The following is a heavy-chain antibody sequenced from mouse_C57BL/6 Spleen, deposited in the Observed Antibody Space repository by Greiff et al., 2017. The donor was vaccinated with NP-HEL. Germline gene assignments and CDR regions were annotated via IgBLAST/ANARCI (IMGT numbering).Heavy chain of an antibody. CDR1: GYTFTSYW. J-gene: IGHJ1*03. CDR3: ARSGTTGGWYFDV. Sequence: QVQLQQPGAELVRPGSSVKLSCKASGYTFTSYWMHWVKQRPIQGLEWIGNIDSSDSESHYNQKFKEKATLTVDKSSSTAYMQLSSLTSEDSAVYYCARSGTTGGWYFDVWGTGTTVTVSS. CDR2: IDSSDSES. V-gene: IGHV1-52*01. D-gene: IGHD1-1*01.